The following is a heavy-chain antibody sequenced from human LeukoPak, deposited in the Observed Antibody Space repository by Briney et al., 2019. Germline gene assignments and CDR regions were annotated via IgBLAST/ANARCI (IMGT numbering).Heavy chain of an antibody. D-gene: IGHD4-23*01. CDR3: ARDTLEYSNSPDALDI. CDR1: GFTFSSYA. V-gene: IGHV3-23*01. Sequence: GGSLRLSCAASGFTFSSYAMSWVRQAPGEGLEWVSAISGSGGSTYYADSVKGRFTISRDNAKNSLYMQMESLRDEDTAIYYCARDTLEYSNSPDALDIWGQGTMVTVSS. CDR2: ISGSGGST. J-gene: IGHJ3*02.